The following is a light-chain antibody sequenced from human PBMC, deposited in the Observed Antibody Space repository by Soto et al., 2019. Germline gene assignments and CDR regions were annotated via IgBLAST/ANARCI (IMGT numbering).Light chain of an antibody. V-gene: IGLV1-44*01. Sequence: QAVLTQPPSASGTPGQRVTISCSGSSSNIGTNTVIWYQQLPGAAPKLLIYSDNQRPSGVPDRFSGSKSGTSASLAISGLQSEDEADYYGAAWDGSLVVFGGGTKLTVL. CDR1: SSNIGTNT. CDR2: SDN. J-gene: IGLJ2*01. CDR3: AAWDGSLVV.